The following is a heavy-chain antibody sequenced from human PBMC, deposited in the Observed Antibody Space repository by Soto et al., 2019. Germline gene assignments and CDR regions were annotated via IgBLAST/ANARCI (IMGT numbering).Heavy chain of an antibody. J-gene: IGHJ4*02. CDR3: GRAPPTPVVFDY. CDR1: GFTFSSYG. CDR2: IWYDGSNK. Sequence: QVQLVESGGGVVQPGRSLRLSCAASGFTFSSYGMHWVRQAPGKGLEWVAVIWYDGSNKYYADSVKGRFTISRDNSKNPFFPQRTRRRAEDAVVYYGGRAPPTPVVFDYGGQGPLVTVPS. V-gene: IGHV3-33*01. D-gene: IGHD3-16*02.